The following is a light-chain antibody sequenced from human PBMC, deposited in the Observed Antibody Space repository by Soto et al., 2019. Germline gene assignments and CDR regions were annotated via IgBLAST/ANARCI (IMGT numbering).Light chain of an antibody. CDR1: QCVSSY. CDR2: DAS. J-gene: IGKJ4*01. V-gene: IGKV3-11*01. CDR3: QQRSNWRT. Sequence: EIVLTQSPATLSLSPGERATLSCRASQCVSSYLAWYQQKPGQAPRLLIYDASNRATGIPARFSGSGSGTDFTLTISSLEPEDFAVYYCQQRSNWRTFGGGTKVEIK.